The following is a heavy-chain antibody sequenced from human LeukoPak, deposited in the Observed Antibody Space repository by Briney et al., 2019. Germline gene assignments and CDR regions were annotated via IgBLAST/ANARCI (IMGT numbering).Heavy chain of an antibody. CDR2: ISAYNGNT. CDR3: ARDEDGAAAGYYYYYGMDV. J-gene: IGHJ6*02. V-gene: IGHV1-18*01. Sequence: GASVKVSCKASGYTFTSYGISWVRQAPGQGLEWMGWISAYNGNTNYAQKLQGRVTMTTDTSTSTAYMELSSLRSEDTAVYYCARDEDGAAAGYYYYYGMDVWGQGTTVTVSS. CDR1: GYTFTSYG. D-gene: IGHD6-13*01.